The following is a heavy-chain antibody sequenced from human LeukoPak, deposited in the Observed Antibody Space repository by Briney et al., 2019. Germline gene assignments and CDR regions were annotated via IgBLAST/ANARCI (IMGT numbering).Heavy chain of an antibody. J-gene: IGHJ3*02. V-gene: IGHV1-69*13. CDR2: IIPIFGTA. CDR3: ARDSGQLAPWGYHDAFDI. D-gene: IGHD6-13*01. Sequence: ASVKVSCKASGGTFSSYAISWVRQAPGQGLEWMGGIIPIFGTANYAQKFQGRVTITAAESTSTAYMELSSLRSEDTAVYYCARDSGQLAPWGYHDAFDIWGQGTMVTVSS. CDR1: GGTFSSYA.